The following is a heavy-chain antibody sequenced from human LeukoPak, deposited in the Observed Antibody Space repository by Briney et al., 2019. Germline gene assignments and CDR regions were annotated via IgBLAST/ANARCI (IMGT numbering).Heavy chain of an antibody. CDR3: ARVDSSSWYSHGDEYFQH. CDR1: GYTFTSYG. D-gene: IGHD6-13*01. V-gene: IGHV1-18*01. CDR2: ISAYNGNT. Sequence: ASVKVSCKASGYTFTSYGISWVRQAPGQGLEWMGWISAYNGNTNYAQKFQGRVTMTTDTSTSTAYMELRSLRSDDTAVYYCARVDSSSWYSHGDEYFQHWGRAPWSPSPQ. J-gene: IGHJ1*01.